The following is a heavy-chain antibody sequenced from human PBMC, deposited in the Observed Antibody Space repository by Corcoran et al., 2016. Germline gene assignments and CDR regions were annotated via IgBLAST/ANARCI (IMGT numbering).Heavy chain of an antibody. D-gene: IGHD6-19*01. Sequence: QVQLVQSGAEVKKPGSSVKVSCKASGGTFSSYAISWVRQAPGQGLEWMGGIIPIFGTANYAQKFQGRVTITADESTSTAYMELSSLGSEDTAVYYCARGRWDSSGPRGNYYYYGMDVWGQGTTVTVSS. CDR2: IIPIFGTA. CDR1: GGTFSSYA. V-gene: IGHV1-69*01. CDR3: ARGRWDSSGPRGNYYYYGMDV. J-gene: IGHJ6*02.